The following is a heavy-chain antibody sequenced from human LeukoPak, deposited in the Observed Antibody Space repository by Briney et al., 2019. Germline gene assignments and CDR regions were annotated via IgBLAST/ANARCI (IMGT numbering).Heavy chain of an antibody. V-gene: IGHV3-21*01. Sequence: PGGSLRLSCAASGFTFSSYSMNWVRQAPGKGLEWVSSISSSSSYIYYADSVKGRFTISGDNAKNSLYLQMNSLRAEDTAVYYCARDLDYGDYHWFDPWGQGTLVTVSS. CDR1: GFTFSSYS. J-gene: IGHJ5*02. CDR3: ARDLDYGDYHWFDP. D-gene: IGHD4-17*01. CDR2: ISSSSSYI.